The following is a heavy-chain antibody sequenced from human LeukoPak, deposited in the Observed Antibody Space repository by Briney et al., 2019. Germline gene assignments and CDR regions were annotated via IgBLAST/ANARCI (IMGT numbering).Heavy chain of an antibody. D-gene: IGHD3-10*01. CDR1: GFTFSSYA. CDR2: ISYDGSNK. Sequence: GGSLRLSCAASGFTFSSYAMHWVRQAPGKGLEWVAVISYDGSNKYYADSVKGRFTISRDNSKNTLYLQMNSLRAEDTAVYYCARDRTVRGVIIAYYGMDVWGQGTTVTVSS. J-gene: IGHJ6*02. CDR3: ARDRTVRGVIIAYYGMDV. V-gene: IGHV3-30-3*01.